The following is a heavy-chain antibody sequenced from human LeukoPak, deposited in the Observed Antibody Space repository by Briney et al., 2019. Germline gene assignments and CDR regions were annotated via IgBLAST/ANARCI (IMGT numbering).Heavy chain of an antibody. J-gene: IGHJ4*01. D-gene: IGHD3-22*01. V-gene: IGHV3-48*02. CDR2: ISSSSSTI. Sequence: GGSLRLSCAASGFTFSSYSMNWVRQAPGKGLEWVSYISSSSSTIYYADSVKGRFTISRDNAKNSLYLQMNSPRDEDTAVYYCEVVIPGFDYWGQEPWSPSPQ. CDR1: GFTFSSYS. CDR3: EVVIPGFDY.